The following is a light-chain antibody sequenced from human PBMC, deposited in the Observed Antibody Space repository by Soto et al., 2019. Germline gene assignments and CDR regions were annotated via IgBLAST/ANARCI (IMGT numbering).Light chain of an antibody. Sequence: DIQLTQSPSFLYASVGDRVTITCRASQGISTYLAWYLQRPGKAPKLLIYGASTLKSGVPSRFSGSGSGTEFTLTISSLQPEDFGTYYCQQLNSDWYAFGQGTKLEIK. CDR3: QQLNSDWYA. J-gene: IGKJ2*01. CDR2: GAS. CDR1: QGISTY. V-gene: IGKV1-9*01.